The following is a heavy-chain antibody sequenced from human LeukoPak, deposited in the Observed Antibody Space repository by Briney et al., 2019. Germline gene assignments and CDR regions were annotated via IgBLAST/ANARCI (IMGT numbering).Heavy chain of an antibody. J-gene: IGHJ4*02. CDR3: ARDGVQQWLSYYFEY. CDR1: GFTFSSYA. V-gene: IGHV3-30*04. D-gene: IGHD5-18*01. CDR2: ISFDGGNK. Sequence: PGGSLRLSCAASGFTFSSYAVHWVRQAPGKGLEWVAVISFDGGNKYYADSVKGRFTSSRDNSKNTLYLQMNSLRPEDTAVYYCARDGVQQWLSYYFEYWGQGTLVTVSS.